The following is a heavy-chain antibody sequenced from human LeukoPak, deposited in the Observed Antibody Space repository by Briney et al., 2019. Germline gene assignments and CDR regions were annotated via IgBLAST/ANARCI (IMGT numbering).Heavy chain of an antibody. CDR2: ISVSGGNT. V-gene: IGHV3-23*01. Sequence: GGSLRLSCAASGFTFSTYAMSWVRQAPGKGLEWVSVISVSGGNTYYADSVKDRFTISRDKSKNTVYLQMNSLRAEDTAVYYCARMGAGYTGPFDYWGQGTLVTVSS. CDR1: GFTFSTYA. D-gene: IGHD5-12*01. CDR3: ARMGAGYTGPFDY. J-gene: IGHJ4*02.